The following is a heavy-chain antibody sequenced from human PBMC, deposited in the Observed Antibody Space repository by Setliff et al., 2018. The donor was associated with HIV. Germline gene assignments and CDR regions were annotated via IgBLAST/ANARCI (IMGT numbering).Heavy chain of an antibody. J-gene: IGHJ4*02. CDR3: ARGPVLVTQSSGSFYKGLDH. CDR2: ISYDGSNK. D-gene: IGHD3-10*01. V-gene: IGHV3-30*07. Sequence: PGGSLRLSCAASGFTFSYYAMHWVRQAPGKGLEWVALISYDGSNKYYADSVKGRFTISRDNSKNTLFLQMNSLRAEDSAVYYCARGPVLVTQSSGSFYKGLDHWGQGTLVTVSS. CDR1: GFTFSYYA.